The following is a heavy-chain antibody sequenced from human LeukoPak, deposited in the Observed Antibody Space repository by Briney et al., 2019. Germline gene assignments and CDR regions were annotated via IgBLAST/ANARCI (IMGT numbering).Heavy chain of an antibody. CDR1: GGSISSSSYY. Sequence: PSETLSLTCTVSGGSISSSSYYWGWIRQPPGKGLEWIGTIYYSGSTYYNPSLKSRVTISVDTSKNQFSLKVSSVTAADTAVYYCARHPRDSSSPGLIDYWGQGTLVTVSS. J-gene: IGHJ4*02. CDR2: IYYSGST. D-gene: IGHD6-6*01. CDR3: ARHPRDSSSPGLIDY. V-gene: IGHV4-39*01.